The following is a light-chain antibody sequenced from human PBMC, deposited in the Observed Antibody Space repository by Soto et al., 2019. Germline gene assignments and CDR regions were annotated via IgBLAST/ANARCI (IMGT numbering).Light chain of an antibody. Sequence: QSALTQPASVSGSPGQSITISCTGTSSDVGSYNLDSWYQQHPGKAPKLMIYEGSKRPSGVSNRFSGSKSGNTASLTISGLQSEDEPDYYCCSYAGSSIFYVFGAGTKLTVL. J-gene: IGLJ1*01. CDR1: SSDVGSYNL. CDR3: CSYAGSSIFYV. CDR2: EGS. V-gene: IGLV2-23*01.